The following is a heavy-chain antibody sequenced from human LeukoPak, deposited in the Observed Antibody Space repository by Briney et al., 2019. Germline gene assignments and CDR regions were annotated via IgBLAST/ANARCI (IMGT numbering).Heavy chain of an antibody. V-gene: IGHV4-59*08. Sequence: SETLSLTCTVSGASISSYYWSWIRQPPGKGLEWIGYICYSGTTNYNPSLKGRVTMSVDTSKNQFSLKLTSATAADTAVYYCARCLDTAMVRSYYYMDVWGKGTTVTVSS. CDR2: ICYSGTT. CDR3: ARCLDTAMVRSYYYMDV. J-gene: IGHJ6*03. D-gene: IGHD5-18*01. CDR1: GASISSYY.